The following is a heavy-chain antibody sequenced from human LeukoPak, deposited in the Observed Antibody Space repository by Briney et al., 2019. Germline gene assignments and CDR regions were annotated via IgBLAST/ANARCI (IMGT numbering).Heavy chain of an antibody. J-gene: IGHJ5*02. CDR1: GFTFSSYV. V-gene: IGHV3-23*01. CDR3: AKVTFEGVDP. Sequence: GGSLRLSCAASGFTFSSYVMSWVRQAPGKGLEWVSGISGSGGRTYYADSVKGRFTISRDNSKNTLYLQMNSLRAEDTAVYYCAKVTFEGVDPWGRGTLVTVSS. D-gene: IGHD2/OR15-2a*01. CDR2: ISGSGGRT.